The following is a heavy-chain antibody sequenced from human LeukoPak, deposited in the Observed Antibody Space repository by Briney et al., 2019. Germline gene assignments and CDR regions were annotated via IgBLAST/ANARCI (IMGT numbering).Heavy chain of an antibody. CDR2: MNQDGSEK. Sequence: TGGSLRLSCAASGFTFSNLWMSWVRQAPGNGLEWVANMNQDGSEKYYADSVKGRFTISRDNAKNSLYLQMNSLRAEDTAVYYCASKTGYSSGWYDYWGQGTLVTVSS. CDR3: ASKTGYSSGWYDY. J-gene: IGHJ4*02. V-gene: IGHV3-7*03. D-gene: IGHD6-19*01. CDR1: GFTFSNLW.